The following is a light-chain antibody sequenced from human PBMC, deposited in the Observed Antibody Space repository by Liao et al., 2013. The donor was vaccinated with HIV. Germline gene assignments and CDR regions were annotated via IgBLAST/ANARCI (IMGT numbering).Light chain of an antibody. Sequence: SYVMTQPPSVSVAPGKTARITCGGNNIGSKSVHWYQQKPGQAPVLVIYSDSDRPSGIPERFSGSSSGTTVTLTISGVQAEDEADYYCQSADSSGIDVLFGGGTKLTVL. V-gene: IGLV3-21*01. CDR2: SDS. J-gene: IGLJ2*01. CDR3: QSADSSGIDVL. CDR1: NIGSKS.